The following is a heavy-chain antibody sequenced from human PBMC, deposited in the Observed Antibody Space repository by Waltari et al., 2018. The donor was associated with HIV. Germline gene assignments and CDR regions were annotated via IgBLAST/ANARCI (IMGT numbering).Heavy chain of an antibody. J-gene: IGHJ4*02. Sequence: QVELVESGGGLVKPGGSLRLSCAASGFTFSDYYMSWIRQAPGKGPEWFSYMSSMGSTIYYADTVKGRFAISRDNAKNSLYLQMNSLRADDTAVYYCARVRSGYYDYWGQGTPVTVSS. CDR2: MSSMGSTI. V-gene: IGHV3-11*01. CDR1: GFTFSDYY. CDR3: ARVRSGYYDY. D-gene: IGHD3-22*01.